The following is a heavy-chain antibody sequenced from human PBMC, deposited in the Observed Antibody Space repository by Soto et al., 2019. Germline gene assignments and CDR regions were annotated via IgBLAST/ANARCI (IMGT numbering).Heavy chain of an antibody. V-gene: IGHV1-18*01. D-gene: IGHD4-4*01. Sequence: GXSVKVSCQASGYTFTSYGISLVRQAPGQGLEWMGWISAYNGNTNYAQKLQGRVTMTTDTSTSTAYMELRSMRSDDTAVYYCARGGNYDHLFDYWGQGTLVTVPS. CDR2: ISAYNGNT. CDR3: ARGGNYDHLFDY. CDR1: GYTFTSYG. J-gene: IGHJ4*02.